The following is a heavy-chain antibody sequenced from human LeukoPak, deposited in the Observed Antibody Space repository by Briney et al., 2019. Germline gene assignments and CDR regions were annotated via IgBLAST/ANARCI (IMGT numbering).Heavy chain of an antibody. CDR1: GGSISSGGYS. CDR2: IYHSGST. V-gene: IGHV4-30-2*01. J-gene: IGHJ4*02. D-gene: IGHD3-10*01. CDR3: ARWGDSLDY. Sequence: SETLSLTCAVSGGSISSGGYSWSWIRQPPGKGLEWIGYIYHSGSTYYNPSLKSRVTISVDRSKNQFSLKLSSVTAADTAVYYCARWGDSLDYWGQGTLVTVSS.